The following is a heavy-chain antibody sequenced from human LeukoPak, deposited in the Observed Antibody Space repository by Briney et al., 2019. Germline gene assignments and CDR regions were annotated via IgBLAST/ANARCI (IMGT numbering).Heavy chain of an antibody. CDR3: ARQSGYSYGYTDY. CDR2: ISYIGST. V-gene: IGHV4-39*01. Sequence: PSETLSLTCTVSGGSISSSSYYWGWIRQPPGKGLEWIGSISYIGSTYYNPSLKSRVTISVDTSKNQFSLKLSSVTAADTALYYCARQSGYSYGYTDYWGQGTLVTVSS. J-gene: IGHJ4*02. CDR1: GGSISSSSYY. D-gene: IGHD5-18*01.